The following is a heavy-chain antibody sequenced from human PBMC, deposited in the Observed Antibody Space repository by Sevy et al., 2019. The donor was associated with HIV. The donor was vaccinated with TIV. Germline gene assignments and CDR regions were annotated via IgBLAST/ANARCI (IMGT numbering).Heavy chain of an antibody. CDR2: ISSNNGNT. V-gene: IGHV1-18*01. J-gene: IGHJ6*03. Sequence: ASVKVSCKASGYTFTSFGISWVRQAPGQGFEWIGWISSNNGNTKYAQKFQGRVTMTTETSTSTAYMELRNLRSDDTALYYCARRRPHGYYYFYMDVWGKGTTVTVSS. CDR1: GYTFTSFG. CDR3: ARRRPHGYYYFYMDV.